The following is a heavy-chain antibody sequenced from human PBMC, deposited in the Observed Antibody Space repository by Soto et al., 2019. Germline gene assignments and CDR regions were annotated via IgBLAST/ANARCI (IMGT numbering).Heavy chain of an antibody. CDR1: GFTFTSSA. D-gene: IGHD3-16*02. Sequence: SVKVSCKASGFTFTSSAVQWVRQARGQRLEWIGWIVVGSGNTNYAQKFQERVTITRDMSTSAAYMELSSLRSEDTAVYYCAAALYDYVWGSYRTEDYYYGMDVWGQGTTVTVSS. CDR2: IVVGSGNT. CDR3: AAALYDYVWGSYRTEDYYYGMDV. V-gene: IGHV1-58*01. J-gene: IGHJ6*02.